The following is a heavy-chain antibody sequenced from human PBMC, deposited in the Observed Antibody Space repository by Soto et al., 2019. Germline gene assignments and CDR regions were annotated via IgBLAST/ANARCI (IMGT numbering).Heavy chain of an antibody. V-gene: IGHV3-23*01. CDR1: GFTFSRYA. D-gene: IGHD2-21*02. CDR3: AKDAVPYCGGDCYSPH. J-gene: IGHJ4*02. CDR2: ISGSGGST. Sequence: EVQLLESGGGWVKPGGSLSRPCAASGFTFSRYAMSWVRQAPGKGLGWVSAISGSGGSTYYAASVKGRFTISRDNSKNTLYLQMNSLRAEDTAVYYCAKDAVPYCGGDCYSPHWGQGTLVTVSS.